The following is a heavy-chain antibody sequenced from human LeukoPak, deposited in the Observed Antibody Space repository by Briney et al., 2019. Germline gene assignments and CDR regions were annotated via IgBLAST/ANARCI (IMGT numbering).Heavy chain of an antibody. CDR2: ISHRGGT. Sequence: SETLSLTCAVFGGSSSGYHWTWIRQPPGKGLEWVGEISHRGGTNYNPSLKSRVTISVDTSKNQFSLKLSSVTAADTAVYYCATVDRDSGIYLSYYFDYWGQGTLVTVSS. CDR1: GGSSSGYH. CDR3: ATVDRDSGIYLSYYFDY. J-gene: IGHJ4*02. V-gene: IGHV4-34*01. D-gene: IGHD1-26*01.